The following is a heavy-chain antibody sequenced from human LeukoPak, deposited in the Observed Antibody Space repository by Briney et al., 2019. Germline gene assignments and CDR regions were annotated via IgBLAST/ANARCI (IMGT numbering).Heavy chain of an antibody. CDR2: ISGSGGST. Sequence: GGSLRLSCAASGFTFSSYAMSWVRQAPGKGLEWVSAISGSGGSTYYADSVKGRFTISRDNSKNTLYLQMNSLTAEDTAVYYCARESTVIYGMDVWGQGTTVTVSS. V-gene: IGHV3-23*01. J-gene: IGHJ6*02. CDR1: GFTFSSYA. D-gene: IGHD4-17*01. CDR3: ARESTVIYGMDV.